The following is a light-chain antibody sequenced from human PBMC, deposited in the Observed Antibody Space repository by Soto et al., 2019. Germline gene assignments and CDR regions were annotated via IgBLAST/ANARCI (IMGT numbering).Light chain of an antibody. Sequence: QSVLTQPPSLSGTPGQRVTISCCGSSSQIGSNTVSWYQQLPGKAPKLLIYDNDRRPSGVPDRFSGSKSGTSGSLAISDLHSEDEAEYFRAAWHDSRNAWVFGGGTKVTVL. J-gene: IGLJ3*02. CDR1: SSQIGSNT. CDR2: DND. CDR3: AAWHDSRNAWV. V-gene: IGLV1-44*01.